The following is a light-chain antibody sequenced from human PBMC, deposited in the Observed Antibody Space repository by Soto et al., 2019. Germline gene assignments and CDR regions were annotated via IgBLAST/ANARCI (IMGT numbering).Light chain of an antibody. CDR1: QSLSSRS. CDR3: QQYGSSGT. CDR2: GAS. J-gene: IGKJ1*01. Sequence: EIVLTQSPGTLSLSPGERATLSCRASQSLSSRSLAWYQQKPGQAPRLLIYGASNRATGIPDRFSGSGSGTDFTLTISRLEPEDFAVYYCQQYGSSGTFGQGTKVDIK. V-gene: IGKV3-20*01.